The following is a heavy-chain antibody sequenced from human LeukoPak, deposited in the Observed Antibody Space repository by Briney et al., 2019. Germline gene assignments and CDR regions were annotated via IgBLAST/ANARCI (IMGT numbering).Heavy chain of an antibody. CDR2: NNLKSGGT. CDR1: GHTFTDSL. V-gene: IGHV1-2*02. D-gene: IGHD6-25*01. CDR3: ARDVSTSATWELDY. Sequence: EASVKVSCKASGHTFTDSLLHWVRQAPGQGLEYMGWNNLKSGGTFYAQRFRARVTMTGDTSISTAYMDLSRLTSDDTAVYYCARDVSTSATWELDYWGQGTLVTVSS. J-gene: IGHJ4*02.